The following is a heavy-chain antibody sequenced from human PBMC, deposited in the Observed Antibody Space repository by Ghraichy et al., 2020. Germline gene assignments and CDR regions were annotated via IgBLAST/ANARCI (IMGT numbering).Heavy chain of an antibody. J-gene: IGHJ6*02. D-gene: IGHD4-23*01. Sequence: GGSLRLPCVGSGFSFSSYSMNWVRQSPGKGLEWVSYITSSSRTISYADSVKGRFTISRDNAQNSLYLQMNSLRDEDTAVYYCARGSRVVRFFYYDGMDVWGQGTTVTVSS. CDR1: GFSFSSYS. CDR3: ARGSRVVRFFYYDGMDV. CDR2: ITSSSRTI. V-gene: IGHV3-48*02.